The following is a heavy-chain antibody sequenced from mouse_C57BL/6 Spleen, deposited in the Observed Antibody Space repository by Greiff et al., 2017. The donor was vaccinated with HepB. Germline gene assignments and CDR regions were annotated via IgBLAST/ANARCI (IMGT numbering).Heavy chain of an antibody. Sequence: VQLQQSGAELVMPGASVKLSCKASGYTFTSYWMHWVKQRPGQGLEWIGEIDPSDSYTNYNQKFKGKSTLTVDKSSSTAYMQLSSLTSEDSAVYYRARGGNDYDEGDFDYWGQGTTLTVSS. CDR3: ARGGNDYDEGDFDY. D-gene: IGHD2-4*01. V-gene: IGHV1-69*01. CDR1: GYTFTSYW. CDR2: IDPSDSYT. J-gene: IGHJ2*01.